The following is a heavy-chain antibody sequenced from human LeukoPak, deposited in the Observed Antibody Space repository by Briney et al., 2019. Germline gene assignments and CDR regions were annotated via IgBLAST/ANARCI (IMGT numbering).Heavy chain of an antibody. CDR2: IYYSGST. CDR1: GGSISSGGYY. V-gene: IGHV4-31*03. CDR3: ARVHPGYSSSWYHGLFDY. Sequence: SQTLSLTCTVSGGSISSGGYYWSWIRQHPGKGLEWIGYIYYSGSTYYNPSLKSRVTISVDTFKNQFSLKVSSVTAADTALYYCARVHPGYSSSWYHGLFDYWGQGTLVTVSS. J-gene: IGHJ4*02. D-gene: IGHD6-13*01.